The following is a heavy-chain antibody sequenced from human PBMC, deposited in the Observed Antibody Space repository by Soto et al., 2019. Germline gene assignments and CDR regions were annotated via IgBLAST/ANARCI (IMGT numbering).Heavy chain of an antibody. D-gene: IGHD3-3*01. Sequence: EVHLVESGGGLVKPGGSLRLSCAVSGFTFSSCTMNWVRQAPGKGLEWVSSISPSTSHIYYADSVKGLFTISRDNAKNSLFLQTNGQSAEDTAVYYCSGWSGGACHQNYGMDVWGQGTTVTVSS. J-gene: IGHJ6*02. CDR3: SGWSGGACHQNYGMDV. CDR2: ISPSTSHI. V-gene: IGHV3-21*01. CDR1: GFTFSSCT.